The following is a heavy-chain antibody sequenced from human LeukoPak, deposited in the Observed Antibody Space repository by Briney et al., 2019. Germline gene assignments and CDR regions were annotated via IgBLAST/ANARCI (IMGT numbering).Heavy chain of an antibody. D-gene: IGHD4-11*01. CDR2: ISRSSSYI. CDR1: GFTFSSYS. V-gene: IGHV3-21*01. CDR3: ARASPEYSNYGEDNWFDP. J-gene: IGHJ5*02. Sequence: GESLKISCAASGFTFSSYSMNWVRQAPGKGLEWVSSISRSSSYIHYADSVKGRFTISRDNAKNSLCLQMNSLRAEDTAVYYCARASPEYSNYGEDNWFDPWGQGTLVTVSS.